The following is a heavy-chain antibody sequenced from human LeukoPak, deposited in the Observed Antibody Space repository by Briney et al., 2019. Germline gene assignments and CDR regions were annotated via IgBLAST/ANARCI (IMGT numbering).Heavy chain of an antibody. J-gene: IGHJ4*02. CDR3: ATSIAARYYFDY. CDR1: GFTFSSYA. D-gene: IGHD6-6*01. CDR2: ISGSGGST. Sequence: PGGSLRLSCAASGFTFSSYAMSWVRQAPGKGLEWVSAISGSGGSTYYADSVKGRFTISRDNSKNTLYLQMNSLRAEDTGVYYCATSIAARYYFDYWGQGTLVTVSS. V-gene: IGHV3-23*01.